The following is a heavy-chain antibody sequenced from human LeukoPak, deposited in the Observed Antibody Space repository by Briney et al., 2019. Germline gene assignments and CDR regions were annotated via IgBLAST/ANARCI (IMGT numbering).Heavy chain of an antibody. J-gene: IGHJ4*02. CDR1: GYTFTGYY. D-gene: IGHD6-19*01. CDR3: AVRGVAVADYFDY. V-gene: IGHV1-2*02. Sequence: ASVKVSCXASGYTFTGYYMHWVRQAPGQGLEWMGWINPNSGGTNYAQKFQGRVTMTRDTSISTAYMELSRLRSDDTAVYYCAVRGVAVADYFDYWGQGTLVTVSS. CDR2: INPNSGGT.